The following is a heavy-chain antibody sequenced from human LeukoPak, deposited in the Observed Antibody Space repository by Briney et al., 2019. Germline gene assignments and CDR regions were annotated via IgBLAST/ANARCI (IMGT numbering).Heavy chain of an antibody. CDR2: INHSGST. D-gene: IGHD4-17*01. CDR1: GGSFSGYY. CDR3: ARDSYGFRYGMDV. Sequence: SETLSLTCAVYGGSFSGYYWSWIRQPPGKGLEWIGEINHSGSTNYNPSLKSRVTISVDTSKNQFSLKLSSVTAADTAVYYCARDSYGFRYGMDVWGQGTTVTVSS. V-gene: IGHV4-34*01. J-gene: IGHJ6*02.